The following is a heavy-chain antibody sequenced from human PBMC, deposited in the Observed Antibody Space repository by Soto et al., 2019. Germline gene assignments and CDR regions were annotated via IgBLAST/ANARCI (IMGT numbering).Heavy chain of an antibody. CDR1: GGSISSGGYY. D-gene: IGHD3-10*01. CDR3: ARGGDYYGSGSYWFDP. CDR2: IYYSGST. J-gene: IGHJ5*02. Sequence: SETLSLTCTVSGGSISSGGYYWSWIRQHPGKGLEWIGYIYYSGSTYYNPSLKSRATISVDTSKNQFSLKLSSVTAADTAVYYCARGGDYYGSGSYWFDPWGQGTLVTVSS. V-gene: IGHV4-31*03.